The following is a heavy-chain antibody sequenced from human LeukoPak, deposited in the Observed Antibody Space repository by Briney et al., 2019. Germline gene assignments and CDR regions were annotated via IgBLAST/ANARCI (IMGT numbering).Heavy chain of an antibody. D-gene: IGHD4-11*01. CDR1: GGSISSYY. CDR2: IYYSEST. J-gene: IGHJ3*02. CDR3: ARNGGDWDYSVLDAFDI. Sequence: SETLSLTCTVSGGSISSYYWSWIRQPPGKGLEWSGYIYYSESTNYNPSLKSRVTISVDTSKNQFSLKLSSVTAADTAVYYCARNGGDWDYSVLDAFDIWGQGTMVTVSS. V-gene: IGHV4-59*01.